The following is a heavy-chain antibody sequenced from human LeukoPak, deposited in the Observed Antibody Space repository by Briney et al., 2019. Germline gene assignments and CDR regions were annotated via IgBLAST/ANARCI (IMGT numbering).Heavy chain of an antibody. D-gene: IGHD3-22*01. CDR3: ARAFFRDSSGYDVFDY. CDR2: ILPILGIA. V-gene: IGHV1-69*04. CDR1: GGTFSSYA. J-gene: IGHJ4*02. Sequence: ASVKVSCKASGGTFSSYAISWVRQAPGQGLEWIGRILPILGIANYAQKFQGRVTITADKSTSTAYMELSSLRSEDTAVYYCARAFFRDSSGYDVFDYWGQGTLVTVSS.